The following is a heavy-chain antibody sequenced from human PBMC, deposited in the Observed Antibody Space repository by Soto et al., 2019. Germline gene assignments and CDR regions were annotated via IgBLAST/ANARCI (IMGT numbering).Heavy chain of an antibody. V-gene: IGHV3-23*01. Sequence: LRLSCAASGFTFSSYAMSWVRQAPGKGLEWVSAISGSGGSTYYADSVKGRFTISRDNSKNTLYLQMNSLRAEDTAVYYCAKAVAGYYYYYGMDVWGQGTTVTVSS. CDR2: ISGSGGST. J-gene: IGHJ6*02. D-gene: IGHD6-19*01. CDR3: AKAVAGYYYYYGMDV. CDR1: GFTFSSYA.